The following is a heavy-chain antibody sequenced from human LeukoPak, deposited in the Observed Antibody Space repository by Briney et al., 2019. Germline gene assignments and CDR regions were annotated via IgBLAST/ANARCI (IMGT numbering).Heavy chain of an antibody. V-gene: IGHV3-23*01. CDR2: ISAGGGST. D-gene: IGHD3-10*01. CDR3: AKGYGSGSSRYYFDY. J-gene: IGHJ4*02. Sequence: AGGSLRLSCAASGFTFSSYAMSWVRQAPGKRLEWVSTISAGGGSTYYADSVKGRFTISRDSSKNTLYLQMNSLRAEDTAVYYCAKGYGSGSSRYYFDYWGQGTLVTVSS. CDR1: GFTFSSYA.